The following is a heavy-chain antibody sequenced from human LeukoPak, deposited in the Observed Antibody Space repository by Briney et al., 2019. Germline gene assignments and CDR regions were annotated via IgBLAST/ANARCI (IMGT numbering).Heavy chain of an antibody. Sequence: SQTLSLTCTVSGGSISSGSYYWSWIRQPAGKGLEWIGRIYTSGSTNYNPSLKSRVTISVDTSKNQFSLKLSSVTAADTAVYCCAAGSYGYWFFDLWGRGTLVTVSS. D-gene: IGHD1-26*01. CDR2: IYTSGST. CDR3: AAGSYGYWFFDL. CDR1: GGSISSGSYY. V-gene: IGHV4-61*02. J-gene: IGHJ2*01.